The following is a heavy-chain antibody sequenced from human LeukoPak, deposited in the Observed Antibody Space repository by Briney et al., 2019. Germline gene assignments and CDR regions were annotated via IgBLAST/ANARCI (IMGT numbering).Heavy chain of an antibody. V-gene: IGHV3-23*01. J-gene: IGHJ3*02. D-gene: IGHD2-2*01. CDR3: AKVLRARYCSSTSCFSDAFDI. CDR2: ISVTGGST. CDR1: GFTFSRYA. Sequence: GGSLRLSCSASGFTFSRYAMSWVRQPPGKGLEWVSAISVTGGSTFYADSVKGRFTVSRDNSKDTLFLQMNRLRADDTAVYYCAKVLRARYCSSTSCFSDAFDIWGQGTMVTVSS.